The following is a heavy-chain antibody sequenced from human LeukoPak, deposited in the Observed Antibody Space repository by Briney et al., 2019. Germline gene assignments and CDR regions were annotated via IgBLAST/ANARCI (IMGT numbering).Heavy chain of an antibody. CDR1: GLTFSNYW. Sequence: TGGSLRLSCAASGLTFSNYWMAWVRQAPGKGLGWVANIKQDGSEKYYVDSVKGRFTISRDNAKNSLYLQMNSLRAEDTAVYYCARELGPRDAFDIWGQGTMVTVSS. CDR3: ARELGPRDAFDI. J-gene: IGHJ3*02. V-gene: IGHV3-7*01. CDR2: IKQDGSEK.